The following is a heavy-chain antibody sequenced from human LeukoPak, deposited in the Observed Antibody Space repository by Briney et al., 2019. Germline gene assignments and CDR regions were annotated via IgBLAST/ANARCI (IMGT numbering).Heavy chain of an antibody. CDR2: INSDGSRT. D-gene: IGHD3-3*01. V-gene: IGHV3-74*01. CDR1: GFTFSSYW. CDR3: AREQANSYYDFWSGQNSLLDY. Sequence: GGSLRLSCAASGFTFSSYWMHWVRQAPGKGLVWVSRINSDGSRTSYADSVKGRFTISRDNAKNTLYLQMNSLRAEDTAVYYCAREQANSYYDFWSGQNSLLDYWGQGTLVTVSS. J-gene: IGHJ4*02.